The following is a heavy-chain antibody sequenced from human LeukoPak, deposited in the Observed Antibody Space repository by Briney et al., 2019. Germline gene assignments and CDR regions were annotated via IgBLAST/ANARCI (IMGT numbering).Heavy chain of an antibody. CDR1: GGSISRYY. CDR3: ARGAAGVRYFDL. J-gene: IGHJ2*01. CDR2: IYTSGST. Sequence: SETLSLTCTVSGGSISRYYWSWIRLPAGKGLEWIGRIYTSGSTNYNPSLKSRLTLSVDTSKNQFSLKLGSVTAADTAVYYCARGAAGVRYFDLWGRGTLVTVSS. D-gene: IGHD6-13*01. V-gene: IGHV4-4*07.